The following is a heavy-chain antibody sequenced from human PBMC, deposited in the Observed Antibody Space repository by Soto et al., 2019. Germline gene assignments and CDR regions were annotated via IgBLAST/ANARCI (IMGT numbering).Heavy chain of an antibody. CDR2: IYYSGST. Sequence: SETLSLTXTVSGGSVSSGSYYWSWIRQPPGKGLEWIGYIYYSGSTYYNPSLKSRVTISVDTSKNQFSLKLSSVTAADTAVYYCARDAIFGVVISMTTSYGMDVWGQGTTVTVSS. J-gene: IGHJ6*02. CDR3: ARDAIFGVVISMTTSYGMDV. V-gene: IGHV4-61*01. D-gene: IGHD3-3*01. CDR1: GGSVSSGSYY.